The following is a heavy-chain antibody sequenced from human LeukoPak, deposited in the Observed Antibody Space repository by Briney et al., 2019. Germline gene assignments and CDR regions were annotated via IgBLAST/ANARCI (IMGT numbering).Heavy chain of an antibody. CDR2: ISAYNGNT. D-gene: IGHD6-6*01. Sequence: ASVKVSCKASGYTFTNYGISWVRQAPGQGLEWMGWISAYNGNTNYAQKLQGRVTMATDTSTSTAYMELRSLRSDDTAVYYCARPNSYSSYDAFDIWGQGTMVTVSS. CDR1: GYTFTNYG. J-gene: IGHJ3*02. CDR3: ARPNSYSSYDAFDI. V-gene: IGHV1-18*01.